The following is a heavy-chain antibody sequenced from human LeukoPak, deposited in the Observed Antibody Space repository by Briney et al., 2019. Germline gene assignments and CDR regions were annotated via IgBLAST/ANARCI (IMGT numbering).Heavy chain of an antibody. CDR3: GKSRAYCGGDCYPPLWFDP. Sequence: GGSLRLSCVASEFTFSSYSMSWVRLPPGKGLEWVSTISGSGAATFYADSVKGRFTISRDNSKNTLYLQINSLRAEDTAVYYCGKSRAYCGGDCYPPLWFDPWGQGTPVTVSS. V-gene: IGHV3-23*01. J-gene: IGHJ5*02. CDR1: EFTFSSYS. D-gene: IGHD2-21*02. CDR2: ISGSGAAT.